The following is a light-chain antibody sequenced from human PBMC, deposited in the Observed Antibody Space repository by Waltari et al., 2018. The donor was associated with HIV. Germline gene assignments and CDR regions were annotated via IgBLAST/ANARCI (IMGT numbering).Light chain of an antibody. CDR2: DSN. CDR3: LLSYDGDVV. CDR1: AAVATRRTC. J-gene: IGLJ2*01. Sequence: QPVVPPEPSLTVSPGGTVILTCASRAAVATRRTCPYWFHQRPGQAPKTLIFDSNNRYSWTPARFTGSFLGGKAALTLTGAQPEDDADYYCLLSYDGDVVFGGGTKLTVL. V-gene: IGLV7-46*01.